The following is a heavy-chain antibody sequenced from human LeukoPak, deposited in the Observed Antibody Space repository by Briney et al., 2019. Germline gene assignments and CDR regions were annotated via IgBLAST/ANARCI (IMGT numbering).Heavy chain of an antibody. D-gene: IGHD5-18*01. CDR3: ASPAMAFIDQGRYNYYYYMDV. Sequence: GSLRLSCAASGFTFSDNYMSWIRQAPGKGLEWIGSIYHSGSTYYNPSLKSRVTISVDTSKNQFSLKLSSVTAADTAVYYCASPAMAFIDQGRYNYYYYMDVWGKGTTVTVSS. CDR2: IYHSGST. J-gene: IGHJ6*03. CDR1: GFTFSDNY. V-gene: IGHV4-38-2*01.